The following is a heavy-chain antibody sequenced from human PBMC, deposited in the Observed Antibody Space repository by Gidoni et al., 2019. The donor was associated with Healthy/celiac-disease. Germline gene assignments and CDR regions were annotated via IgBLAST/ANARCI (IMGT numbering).Heavy chain of an antibody. V-gene: IGHV4-39*01. Sequence: QLQLQESGPGLVKPSETLSLPCTVSGGSISSSSYYWGWIRQPPGKGLEWIGSIYYSGSTYYNPSLKSRVTISVDTSKNQFSLKLSSVTAADTAVYYCAGAGGVPAAINYWGQGTLVTVSS. CDR1: GGSISSSSYY. CDR3: AGAGGVPAAINY. J-gene: IGHJ4*02. CDR2: IYYSGST. D-gene: IGHD2-2*01.